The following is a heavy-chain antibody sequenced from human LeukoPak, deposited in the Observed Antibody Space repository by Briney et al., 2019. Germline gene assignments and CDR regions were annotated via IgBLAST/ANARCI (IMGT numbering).Heavy chain of an antibody. J-gene: IGHJ4*02. V-gene: IGHV1-2*02. CDR2: INPNSGAT. D-gene: IGHD1-7*01. Sequence: GASVKVSCKASGYSFSNHFMHWVRQAPGQGLEWMGWINPNSGATKYAQKFQGRVTMTRDTSISTDYMEMSSLRSDDTAVYYCATGLGLEYCSGTTCYPNLYFDYWGQGTLVTVSS. CDR1: GYSFSNHF. CDR3: ATGLGLEYCSGTTCYPNLYFDY.